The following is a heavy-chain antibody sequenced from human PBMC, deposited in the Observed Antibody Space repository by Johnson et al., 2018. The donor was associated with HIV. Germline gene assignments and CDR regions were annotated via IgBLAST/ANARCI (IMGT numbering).Heavy chain of an antibody. CDR1: GFTFDDYA. J-gene: IGHJ3*02. V-gene: IGHV3-9*01. Sequence: VQLVESGGGLVQPGRSLRLSCAASGFTFDDYAMHWVRQAPGKGLEWVSGIRWNSGSIGYVDSVKGRVTISRDNSKNTVYLQMNSLRAEDTAVYYCAKDQYRKLTTVAGIWGQGTMVTVSS. CDR3: AKDQYRKLTTVAGI. CDR2: IRWNSGSI. D-gene: IGHD4-17*01.